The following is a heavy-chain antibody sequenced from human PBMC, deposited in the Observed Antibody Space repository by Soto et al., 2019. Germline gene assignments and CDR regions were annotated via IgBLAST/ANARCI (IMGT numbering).Heavy chain of an antibody. CDR3: ASMRLSIAVAAPRNWSDP. CDR2: VYYSGST. CDR1: GGSISSSSYY. J-gene: IGHJ5*02. V-gene: IGHV4-39*01. Sequence: QLQLQESGPGLVKPSEPLSLTCTVSGGSISSSSYYWGWIRQPPGKGLEWIGSVYYSGSTYYNPSLKSRVTISVDTSKKQFSLKLSSVTATDTAVYYCASMRLSIAVAAPRNWSDPGGQETLVTVSS. D-gene: IGHD6-19*01.